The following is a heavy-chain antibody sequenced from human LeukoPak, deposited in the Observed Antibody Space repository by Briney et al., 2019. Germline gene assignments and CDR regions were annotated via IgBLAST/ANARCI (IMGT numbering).Heavy chain of an antibody. D-gene: IGHD6-19*01. J-gene: IGHJ3*02. V-gene: IGHV1-46*01. CDR1: GYTFTSYY. CDR2: ISPSGGST. CDR3: ARDRSSSGWSRAFAI. Sequence: ASVKVSCKASGYTFTSYYMHWVRQAPGQGLEWMGIISPSGGSTTYAQKFQGRVTMTRGTSTSTVYMELSSLRSEDTAVYYCARDRSSSGWSRAFAIWGQGTMVTVSS.